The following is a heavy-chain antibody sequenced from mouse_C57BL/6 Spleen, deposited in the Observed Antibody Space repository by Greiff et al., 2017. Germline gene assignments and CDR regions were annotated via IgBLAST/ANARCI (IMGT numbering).Heavy chain of an antibody. V-gene: IGHV1-81*01. CDR3: ARSGYGSWLAY. J-gene: IGHJ3*01. CDR2: IYPRSGNT. D-gene: IGHD2-2*01. Sequence: QVQLQQSGAELARPGASVKLSCKASGYTFTSYGISWVKQRTGQGLEWIREIYPRSGNTYYNEKFKGKATLTADKSSSTAYMGLRSLTSEDSGVYFCARSGYGSWLAYWGQGTLVTVSA. CDR1: GYTFTSYG.